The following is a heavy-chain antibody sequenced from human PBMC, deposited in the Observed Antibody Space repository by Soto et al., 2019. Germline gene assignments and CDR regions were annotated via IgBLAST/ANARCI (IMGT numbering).Heavy chain of an antibody. V-gene: IGHV4-31*03. CDR3: ARESDPYYFDY. CDR2: IYYSGST. CDR1: GGSISSGGYY. Sequence: SKTLSLTCTVSGGSISSGGYYWSWIRQHPGKGLEWIGYIYYSGSTYYNPSLKSRVTISVGTSKNQFSLKLSSVTAADTAVYYCARESDPYYFDYWGQGTLVTVSS. J-gene: IGHJ4*02.